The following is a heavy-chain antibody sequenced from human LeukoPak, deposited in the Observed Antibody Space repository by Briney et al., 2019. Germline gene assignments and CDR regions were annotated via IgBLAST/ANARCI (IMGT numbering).Heavy chain of an antibody. V-gene: IGHV4-39*01. J-gene: IGHJ4*02. D-gene: IGHD6-13*01. CDR3: ARLSRAAAGADY. Sequence: PSETLSLTCTVSGGSICSSSYYWGWIRQPPGKGLEWIGSIYYSGSTYYNPSLKSRVTISVDTSKNQFSLKLSSVTAADTAVYYCARLSRAAAGADYWGQGTLVTVSS. CDR2: IYYSGST. CDR1: GGSICSSSYY.